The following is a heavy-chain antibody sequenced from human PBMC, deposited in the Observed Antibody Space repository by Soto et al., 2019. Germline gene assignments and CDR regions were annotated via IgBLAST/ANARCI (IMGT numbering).Heavy chain of an antibody. Sequence: NPSETLSLTCTVSGGSITSSYWSWIRRPPGKGLEWIAYIYDAGISGYTPSTSYNPSLKSRVTMSVDTSKNQFSLRLTSVTAADTAVYYCARGEDAFFYYGLDVWGQGITVTVSS. CDR1: GGSITSSY. CDR3: ARGEDAFFYYGLDV. J-gene: IGHJ6*02. CDR2: IYDAGISGYTPST. V-gene: IGHV4-59*01.